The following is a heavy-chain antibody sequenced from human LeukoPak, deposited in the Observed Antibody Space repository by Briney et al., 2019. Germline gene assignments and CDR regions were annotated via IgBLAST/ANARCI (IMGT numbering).Heavy chain of an antibody. CDR2: ISGSGGSA. J-gene: IGHJ4*02. CDR1: GFTFSSYD. D-gene: IGHD6-19*01. Sequence: GGSLRLSCAASGFTFSSYDMSWVRQAPGKGLEWVSAISGSGGSAYYADSVKGRFTISRDNSKNTLYLQMNSLRAEDTAVYYCARVSVAGNLGGYFDYGRQETGVSVFS. CDR3: ARVSVAGNLGGYFDY. V-gene: IGHV3-23*01.